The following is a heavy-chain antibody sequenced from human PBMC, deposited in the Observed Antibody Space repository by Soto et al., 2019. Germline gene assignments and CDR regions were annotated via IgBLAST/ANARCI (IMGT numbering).Heavy chain of an antibody. CDR1: CSTFTIDV. J-gene: IGHJ6*02. CDR3: ARGMYIVVVTGMFYGMDV. D-gene: IGHD2-21*02. V-gene: IGHV1-18*04. Sequence: SCNASCSTFTIDVVISVREGPAQGLEWTGWVSAYKGNTNYAQKLQGRVNMTPDTSTSTAYMALRSLRSGEAAVYSCARGMYIVVVTGMFYGMDVWGQGTTVTVSS. CDR2: VSAYKGNT.